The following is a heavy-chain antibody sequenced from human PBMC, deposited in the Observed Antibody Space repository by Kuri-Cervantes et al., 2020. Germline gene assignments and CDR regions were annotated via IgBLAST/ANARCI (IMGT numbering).Heavy chain of an antibody. CDR3: ARARGTAGTFDY. V-gene: IGHV4-59*12. Sequence: GSLRLSCTVSGGSISSYYWSWIRQPPGKGLEWIGYIYYSGSTNYNPSLKSRVTISVDTSKNQFSLKLSSVTAADTAVYYCARARGTAGTFDYWGQGTLVTVSS. CDR1: GGSISSYY. D-gene: IGHD1-1*01. J-gene: IGHJ4*02. CDR2: IYYSGST.